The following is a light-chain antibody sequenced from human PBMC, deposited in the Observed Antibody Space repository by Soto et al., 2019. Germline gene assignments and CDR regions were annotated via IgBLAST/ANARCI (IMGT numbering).Light chain of an antibody. Sequence: EIVLTQSPATLSLSPGERATLSCRASQSVSSYLAWYQQKPGQAPRLLIYDASNRATGIPARFSGSGSGTDFTLTISSLEPEDFVLYYCQQRYNWPLTFGGGTKVEIK. CDR3: QQRYNWPLT. J-gene: IGKJ4*01. CDR1: QSVSSY. CDR2: DAS. V-gene: IGKV3-11*01.